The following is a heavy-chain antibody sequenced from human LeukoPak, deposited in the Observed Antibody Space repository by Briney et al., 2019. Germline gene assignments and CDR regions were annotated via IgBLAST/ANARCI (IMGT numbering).Heavy chain of an antibody. Sequence: GESLKISCNGSGYSFTTYWIAWVRHMPGKGLEWMGIIYPGDSDSRYSPSFQGQVTFSADNSVTTAFLQWSSLKASDTGIYYCARLSDYYDSSGYYYVYRGQGTLVTVSS. J-gene: IGHJ4*02. CDR3: ARLSDYYDSSGYYYVY. CDR1: GYSFTTYW. D-gene: IGHD3-22*01. CDR2: IYPGDSDS. V-gene: IGHV5-51*01.